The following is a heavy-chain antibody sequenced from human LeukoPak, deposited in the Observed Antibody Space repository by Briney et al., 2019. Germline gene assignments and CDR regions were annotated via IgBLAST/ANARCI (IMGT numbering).Heavy chain of an antibody. CDR1: GGTFSSYA. J-gene: IGHJ4*02. D-gene: IGHD2-2*01. CDR3: ADQRDCSSTSCYEY. Sequence: SVTVSCKASGGTFSSYAISWVRQGPGQGLEWMGGIIPIFGTANYAQKFQGRVTITADETTSTAYMELSSLRSEDTAVYYCADQRDCSSTSCYEYWGQGTLVTVSS. CDR2: IIPIFGTA. V-gene: IGHV1-69*13.